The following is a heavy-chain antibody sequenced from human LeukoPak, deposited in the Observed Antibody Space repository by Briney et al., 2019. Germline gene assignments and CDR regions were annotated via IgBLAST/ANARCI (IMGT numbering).Heavy chain of an antibody. D-gene: IGHD2-8*01. CDR1: GGSISSYY. J-gene: IGHJ4*02. CDR3: AREWGYCTNGVCYYDPIFDY. Sequence: SETLSLTCTVSGGSISSYYWSWIRQPPGKGLEWIGYIYYSGSTNYNPSLKSRVTISVDTSKNQFSLKLSSVTAADTAVYYCAREWGYCTNGVCYYDPIFDYWGQGTLVTVSS. V-gene: IGHV4-59*01. CDR2: IYYSGST.